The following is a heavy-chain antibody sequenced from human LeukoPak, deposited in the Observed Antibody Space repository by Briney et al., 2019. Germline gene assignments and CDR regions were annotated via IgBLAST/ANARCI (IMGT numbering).Heavy chain of an antibody. V-gene: IGHV3-30*04. D-gene: IGHD1-1*01. CDR1: GFTFSSYA. CDR2: ISFDASNK. J-gene: IGHJ3*02. CDR3: ARDLANIRTTGSTYDAFDI. Sequence: PGGSLRLSCAASGFTFSSYAMHWVRQAPGKGLEWVAVISFDASNKYYADSVKGRFTISRDNSKNTLYLQMNSLRDEDTSVYYCARDLANIRTTGSTYDAFDIWGQGTMVTVSS.